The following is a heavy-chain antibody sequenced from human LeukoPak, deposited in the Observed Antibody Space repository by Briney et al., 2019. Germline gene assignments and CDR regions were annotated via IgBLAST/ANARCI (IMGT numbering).Heavy chain of an antibody. J-gene: IGHJ3*02. CDR2: IYYSGST. V-gene: IGHV4-59*01. D-gene: IGHD6-13*01. Sequence: PSETLSLTCTVSGGSISSYYWSWIRQPPGKGLEWLGYIYYSGSTNYNPSLQSRVTISLDTSKNQFSLKLSSVTAADTAVYYCARDGSSSWLDAFDIWGQGTMVTVS. CDR1: GGSISSYY. CDR3: ARDGSSSWLDAFDI.